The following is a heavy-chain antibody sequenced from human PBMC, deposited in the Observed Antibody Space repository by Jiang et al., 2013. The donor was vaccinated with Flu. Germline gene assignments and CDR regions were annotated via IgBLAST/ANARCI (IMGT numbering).Heavy chain of an antibody. CDR3: ARGVAVDYYYYYYYMDV. D-gene: IGHD6-19*01. V-gene: IGHV3-21*01. CDR1: GFTFSSYS. J-gene: IGHJ6*03. Sequence: QLVESGGGLVKPGGSLRLSCAASGFTFSSYSMNWVRQAPGKGLEWVSSISSSSSYIYYADSVKGRFTISRDNAKNSLYLQMNSLRAEDTAVYYCARGVAVDYYYYYYYMDVWGKGTTVTVSS. CDR2: ISSSSSYI.